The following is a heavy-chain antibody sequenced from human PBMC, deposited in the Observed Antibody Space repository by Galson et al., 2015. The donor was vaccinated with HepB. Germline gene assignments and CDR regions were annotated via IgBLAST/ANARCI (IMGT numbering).Heavy chain of an antibody. J-gene: IGHJ6*02. CDR2: LSGYDGST. Sequence: SVKVSCKASGYTFTNYGLSWVRQAPGQGLEWMGWLSGYDGSTNYAQRFKGRVTMTSDTSTATAYLELRSLRSDDTAVYYCASDSRLELPLNAYYSYGMDVWGQGTTVIVSS. D-gene: IGHD1-7*01. V-gene: IGHV1-18*01. CDR3: ASDSRLELPLNAYYSYGMDV. CDR1: GYTFTNYG.